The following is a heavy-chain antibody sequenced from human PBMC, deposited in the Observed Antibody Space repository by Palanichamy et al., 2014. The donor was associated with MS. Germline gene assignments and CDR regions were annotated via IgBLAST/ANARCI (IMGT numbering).Heavy chain of an antibody. V-gene: IGHV3-66*01. J-gene: IGHJ6*02. Sequence: EVQLVEVWGRLGPAWESLRLSCAASGFTVSTNYMSWVRQAPGKGLEWVSVIYSGGSTYYADSVKGRFTVFRDNSKNTLYLQMNSLRAEDTAVYYCARDHESGDRFWSGYPTLYGMDVWGQGTTVTVSS. D-gene: IGHD3-3*01. CDR3: ARDHESGDRFWSGYPTLYGMDV. CDR1: GFTVSTNY. CDR2: IYSGGST.